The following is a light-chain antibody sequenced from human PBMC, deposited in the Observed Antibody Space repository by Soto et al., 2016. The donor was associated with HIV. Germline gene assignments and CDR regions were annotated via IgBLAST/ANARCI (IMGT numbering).Light chain of an antibody. CDR3: QHYYSTPRT. Sequence: DIQMTQSPSSLSASVGDRVTITCRASQGIRNSLAWYQHKSGKAPKLLLYAASSLQSGVPSRFSGGRSGTDYTLTIISLQPEDFATYYCQHYYSTPRTFGQGTKVEIK. J-gene: IGKJ1*01. CDR1: QGIRNS. V-gene: IGKV1-NL1*01. CDR2: AAS.